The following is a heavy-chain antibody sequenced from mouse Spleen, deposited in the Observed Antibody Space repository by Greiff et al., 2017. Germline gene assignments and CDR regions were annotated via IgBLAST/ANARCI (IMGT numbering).Heavy chain of an antibody. Sequence: EVKLVESGGGLVQPGGSLRLSCATSGFTFTDYYMSWVRQPPGKALEWLGFIRNKANGYTTEYSASVKGRFTVSRDNSQSILYLQMNTLRAEDSATYYCARDTDYYGSSYWYFDVWGAGTTVTVSS. D-gene: IGHD1-1*01. CDR1: GFTFTDYY. CDR3: ARDTDYYGSSYWYFDV. J-gene: IGHJ1*01. CDR2: IRNKANGYTT. V-gene: IGHV7-3*02.